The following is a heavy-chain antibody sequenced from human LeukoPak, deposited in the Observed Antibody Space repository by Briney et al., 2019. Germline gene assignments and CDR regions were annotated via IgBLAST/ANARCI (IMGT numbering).Heavy chain of an antibody. CDR1: GDSVSGNSAVA. CDR3: ARGRNSGFDY. J-gene: IGHJ4*02. Sequence: SQTLSLTPAISGDSVSGNSAVAWNWLRQSPSRGLEWLGRTYYRSKWYNDYAVSVKSRITINPDTSKNQFSLHLNSVTPEDTAVYYCARGRNSGFDYWGQGTLVTVSS. CDR2: TYYRSKWYN. D-gene: IGHD2/OR15-2a*01. V-gene: IGHV6-1*01.